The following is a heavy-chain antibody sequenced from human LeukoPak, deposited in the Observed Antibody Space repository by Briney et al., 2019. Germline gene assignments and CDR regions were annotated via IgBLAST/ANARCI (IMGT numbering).Heavy chain of an antibody. Sequence: SETLSLTCTVSGGSISSYYWSWIRQPPGKGMEWIGYIYYSGSTNYNPSLKSRVTISVDTSKNQFSLKLSSVTAADTAVYYCARRAPYSYEWSTLDYWGQGTLVTVSS. CDR2: IYYSGST. CDR1: GGSISSYY. V-gene: IGHV4-59*08. J-gene: IGHJ4*02. D-gene: IGHD5-18*01. CDR3: ARRAPYSYEWSTLDY.